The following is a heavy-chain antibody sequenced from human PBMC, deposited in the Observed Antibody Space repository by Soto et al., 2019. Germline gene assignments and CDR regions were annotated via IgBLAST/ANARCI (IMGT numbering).Heavy chain of an antibody. V-gene: IGHV4-59*08. Sequence: SETLSLTCTVSGGSISSHYWSWIRQPPGKGLEWIGYIYYSGSTNYNPSLKSRVTISVDTSKNQFSLKLSSVTAADTAVYYCASLLYGDYYYYGMDVWGQGTTVTVSS. J-gene: IGHJ6*02. CDR1: GGSISSHY. CDR3: ASLLYGDYYYYGMDV. D-gene: IGHD3-16*02. CDR2: IYYSGST.